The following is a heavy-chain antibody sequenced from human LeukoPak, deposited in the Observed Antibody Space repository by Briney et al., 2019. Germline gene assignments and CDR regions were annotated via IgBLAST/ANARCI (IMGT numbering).Heavy chain of an antibody. CDR2: ISSTSYYI. J-gene: IGHJ4*02. Sequence: LGGSLRLSCAASGFTFSNYKMNWVRQAPGKGLEWVSSISSTSYYIYYAGSVKGRFTISRDNAKNSLYLQMDSLTAEDTAVYYCVRDMSTVTTDLDVLDCWGQGTLVTVSS. D-gene: IGHD4-17*01. CDR1: GFTFSNYK. CDR3: VRDMSTVTTDLDVLDC. V-gene: IGHV3-21*01.